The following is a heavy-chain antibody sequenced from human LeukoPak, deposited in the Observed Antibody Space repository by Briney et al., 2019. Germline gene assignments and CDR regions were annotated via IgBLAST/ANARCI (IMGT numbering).Heavy chain of an antibody. CDR3: AKGVTVVTPGHFDY. CDR2: ISGSGGST. V-gene: IGHV3-23*01. Sequence: SGGSLRLSCAASGFTFSNYAMSWVRQAPGKGLEWVSAISGSGGSTYYADSVKGRFTISRDNSKNTLYLQMNSLRAEDTAVYYCAKGVTVVTPGHFDYWGQGTLVTVSS. CDR1: GFTFSNYA. J-gene: IGHJ4*02. D-gene: IGHD2-15*01.